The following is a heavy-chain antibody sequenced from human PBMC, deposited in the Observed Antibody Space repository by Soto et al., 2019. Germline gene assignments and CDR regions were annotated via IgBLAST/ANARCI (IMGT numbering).Heavy chain of an antibody. Sequence: QVQLVQSGAEVKKPGSSVKVSCKASGGTFSSYAISWVRQAPGQGLEWMGGIIPIFGTANYAQKFQGRVTITADESTSTADMELSSLRSEDTAVYYCAKADGYSYGFPYNWFDPWGQGTLVTVSS. CDR1: GGTFSSYA. CDR3: AKADGYSYGFPYNWFDP. D-gene: IGHD5-18*01. CDR2: IIPIFGTA. V-gene: IGHV1-69*01. J-gene: IGHJ5*02.